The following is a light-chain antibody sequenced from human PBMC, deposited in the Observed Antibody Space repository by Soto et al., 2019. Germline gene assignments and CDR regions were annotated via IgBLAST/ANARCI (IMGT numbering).Light chain of an antibody. CDR1: KNDIGVYDF. Sequence: QSALTQPPSAPGSPGQSVTISCTGTKNDIGVYDFVSWYQHHPGKAPRLIIYEVVQRPSGVPDRFSGSKSGNTASLTVSGLQVADEGDYFCKSYAASNPYVFGSGTNLPVL. V-gene: IGLV2-8*01. CDR2: EVV. CDR3: KSYAASNPYV. J-gene: IGLJ1*01.